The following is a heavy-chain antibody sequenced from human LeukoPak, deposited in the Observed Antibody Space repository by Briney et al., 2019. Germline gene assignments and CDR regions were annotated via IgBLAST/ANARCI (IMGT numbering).Heavy chain of an antibody. J-gene: IGHJ4*02. CDR2: IYYSGST. CDR1: GGSISSRSYY. CDR3: ATGDSSGYCYDY. Sequence: PSETLSLTCTVSGGSISSRSYYWGWIRQPPGKGLEGIGSIYYSGSTYYNPSLKSRVTISVDTSKNQFSLKLSSVTAADTAVYYCATGDSSGYCYDYWGQGTLVTVSS. D-gene: IGHD3-22*01. V-gene: IGHV4-39*01.